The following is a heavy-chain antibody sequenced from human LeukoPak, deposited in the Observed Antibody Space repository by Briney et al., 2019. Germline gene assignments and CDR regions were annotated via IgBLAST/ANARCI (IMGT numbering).Heavy chain of an antibody. CDR3: AREQPRPSDFWSGYLDY. CDR2: IYTSGST. D-gene: IGHD3-3*01. Sequence: SETLSLTCTVSGGSISSGSYYWSWIRQLAGKGLEWIGRIYTSGSTNYNPSLKSRVTISVDTSKNQFSLKLSSVTAADTAVYYCAREQPRPSDFWSGYLDYWGQGTLVTVSS. J-gene: IGHJ4*02. CDR1: GGSISSGSYY. V-gene: IGHV4-61*02.